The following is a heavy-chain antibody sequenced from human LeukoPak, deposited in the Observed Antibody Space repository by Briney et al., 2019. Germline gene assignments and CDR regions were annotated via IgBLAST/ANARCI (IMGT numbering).Heavy chain of an antibody. CDR1: GGTFSSYA. J-gene: IGHJ6*03. V-gene: IGHV1-69*05. CDR2: IIPIFGTA. D-gene: IGHD2-2*01. Sequence: SVKVSCKASGGTFSSYAISWVRQAPGQGLEWMGGIIPIFGTANYAQKFQGRVTITTDESTSTAYMELSSLRSEDTAVYYCARAGEIVVVPAAAYYMDVWGKGTTVTVSS. CDR3: ARAGEIVVVPAAAYYMDV.